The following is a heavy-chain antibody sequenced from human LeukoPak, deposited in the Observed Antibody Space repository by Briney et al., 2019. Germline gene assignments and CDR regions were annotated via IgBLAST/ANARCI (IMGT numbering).Heavy chain of an antibody. V-gene: IGHV3-9*01. CDR1: GFTFDDYA. CDR3: AKSGVAGYSHDAFDI. CDR2: ISWNSGSI. Sequence: GGSLRLSCAASGFTFDDYAMHWVRQAPGKSLEWVSGISWNSGSIGYADSVKGRFTISRDNAKNSLSLQMNSLRAEDTALYYCAKSGVAGYSHDAFDIWGQGTMVTVSS. D-gene: IGHD3-9*01. J-gene: IGHJ3*02.